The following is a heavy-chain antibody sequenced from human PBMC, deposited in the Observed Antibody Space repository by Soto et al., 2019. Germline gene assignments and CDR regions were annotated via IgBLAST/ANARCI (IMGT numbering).Heavy chain of an antibody. V-gene: IGHV1-2*02. CDR2: IGPKNGDT. Sequence: QVQLVQSGAEVKESGASVKVSCTASGYTFTGHYIHWVRQAPGQGFEWVGEIGPKNGDTRYAQKFQGRVAMTKDSSITSVYMALSNLSPDDTAVYYCGRGRSGELVVFYWGQGTLVTVHS. J-gene: IGHJ4*02. CDR1: GYTFTGHY. CDR3: GRGRSGELVVFY. D-gene: IGHD1-7*01.